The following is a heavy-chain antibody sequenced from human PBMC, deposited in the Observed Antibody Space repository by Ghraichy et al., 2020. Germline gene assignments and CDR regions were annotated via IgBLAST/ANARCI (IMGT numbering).Heavy chain of an antibody. CDR1: GGSISSSSYY. J-gene: IGHJ4*02. CDR2: IYYSGST. CDR3: ARHPPLISWFGDRSPFDY. D-gene: IGHD3-10*01. Sequence: SETLSLTCTVSGGSISSSSYYWGWIRQPPGKGLEWIGSIYYSGSTYYNPSLKSRVTISVDTSKNQFSLKLSSVTAADTAVYYCARHPPLISWFGDRSPFDYWGQGTLVTVSS. V-gene: IGHV4-39*01.